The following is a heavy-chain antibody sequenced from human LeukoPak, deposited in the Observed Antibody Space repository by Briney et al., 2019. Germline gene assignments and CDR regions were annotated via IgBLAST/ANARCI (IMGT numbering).Heavy chain of an antibody. CDR1: GFTFSSYW. CDR2: TKQDGSEK. Sequence: GGSLRLSCAASGFTFSSYWMSWVRQAPGKGLEWVANTKQDGSEKYYVDSVKGRFTISRDNAKNSLYLQMNSLRAEDTAVYYCARVPYYYDSSGYYFDYWGQGTLVTVSS. V-gene: IGHV3-7*04. D-gene: IGHD3-22*01. CDR3: ARVPYYYDSSGYYFDY. J-gene: IGHJ4*02.